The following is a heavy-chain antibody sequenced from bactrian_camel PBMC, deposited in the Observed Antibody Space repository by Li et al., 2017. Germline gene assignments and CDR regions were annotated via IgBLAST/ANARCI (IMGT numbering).Heavy chain of an antibody. CDR1: GVRDPNYC. J-gene: IGHJ6*01. Sequence: QLVESGGGSVRAGGSLRLSCAASGVRDPNYCMGWFRQRPGKAREDVAAIWTVRSRTRYADSVAGRFTISQDNTRNIVYLQMNNLQPENTAVYYCAADGDQRDCAGGYLGQGTQVTVS. CDR3: AADGDQRDCAGGY. D-gene: IGHD5*01. V-gene: IGHV3-3*01. CDR2: IWTVRSRT.